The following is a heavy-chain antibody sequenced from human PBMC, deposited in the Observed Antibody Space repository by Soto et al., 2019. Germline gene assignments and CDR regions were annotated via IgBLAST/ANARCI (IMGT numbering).Heavy chain of an antibody. CDR1: GGSFIGFY. J-gene: IGHJ6*02. V-gene: IGHV4-34*01. CDR3: AARRGFGELRYYYYGMGV. D-gene: IGHD3-10*01. Sequence: SLILSLPYAVYGGSFIGFYCRRIRQPPGKGLEWIGEINHSGSTNYNPSLKSPVTISVDTSKTQFSLKLSSVPAADTAVYYCAARRGFGELRYYYYGMGVWGQGTTVTVSS. CDR2: INHSGST.